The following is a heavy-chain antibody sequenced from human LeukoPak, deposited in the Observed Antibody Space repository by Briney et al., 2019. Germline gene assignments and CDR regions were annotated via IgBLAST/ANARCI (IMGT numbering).Heavy chain of an antibody. J-gene: IGHJ6*03. CDR2: IYYSGTT. CDR3: ARGLITMVRGAPSYMDV. D-gene: IGHD3-10*01. CDR1: GGSINSNSHN. Sequence: SETLSLTCTVSGGSINSNSHNWGWIRQPPGTGFELIGSIYYSGTTNYNPSLKSRVTISIDTSKQQFSLKLSSVTAADTVVYYCARGLITMVRGAPSYMDVWGKGTTVTVSS. V-gene: IGHV4-39*01.